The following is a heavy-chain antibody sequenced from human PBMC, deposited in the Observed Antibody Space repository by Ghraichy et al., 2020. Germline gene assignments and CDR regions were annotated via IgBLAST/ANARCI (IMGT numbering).Heavy chain of an antibody. CDR3: ARDSTPGYGDYGYSYYYMAG. CDR1: GFAVSSNY. D-gene: IGHD4-17*01. Sequence: GGSLRLSCAASGFAVSSNYISWVRQAPGKGLEWVSVIYSGASTYYADSVKGRFTISRDNSKNMVYLQMNRLRAEDTAVYYCARDSTPGYGDYGYSYYYMAGWGKGTTVPVSS. CDR2: IYSGAST. V-gene: IGHV3-53*01. J-gene: IGHJ6*03.